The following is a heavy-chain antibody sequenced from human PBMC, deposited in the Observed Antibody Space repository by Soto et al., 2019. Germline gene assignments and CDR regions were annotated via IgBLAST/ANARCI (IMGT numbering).Heavy chain of an antibody. J-gene: IGHJ6*02. Sequence: SGTLSLTCAVYGGSFSGYYWSWIRQPPGKGLEWIGEINHSGSTNYNPSLKSRVTISVDTSKNQFSLKLSSVTAADTAVYYCARGRPYSSSWYYNYYYGMDVWGQGTTVTVSS. CDR1: GGSFSGYY. V-gene: IGHV4-34*01. CDR3: ARGRPYSSSWYYNYYYGMDV. CDR2: INHSGST. D-gene: IGHD6-13*01.